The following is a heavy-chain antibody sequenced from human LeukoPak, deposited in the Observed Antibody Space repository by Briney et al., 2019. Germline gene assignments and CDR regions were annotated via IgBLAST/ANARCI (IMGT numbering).Heavy chain of an antibody. J-gene: IGHJ6*04. CDR2: ISGSGGYT. D-gene: IGHD3-10*02. Sequence: GGSLRLSCAASGFTFSSYAMSWVRQAPGKGLEWVSVISGSGGYTYYADSVKGRFTISRDNSKNTLYLQMKSLRAEDTAVYYCAELGITMIGGVWGKGTTVTISS. V-gene: IGHV3-23*01. CDR1: GFTFSSYA. CDR3: AELGITMIGGV.